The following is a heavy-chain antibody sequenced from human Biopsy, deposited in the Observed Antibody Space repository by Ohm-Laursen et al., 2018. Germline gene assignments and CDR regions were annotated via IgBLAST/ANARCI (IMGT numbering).Heavy chain of an antibody. Sequence: SETLSLTCVVYGESFNGYYWSWIRQTPGKGLEWIGEINHSGRTNYNPSLKSRVTLSVDTSKNKFSLKVRYVTASDTAVYYCVRCVDYYDPYHYYALDVWGQGTTVTVSS. J-gene: IGHJ6*02. D-gene: IGHD3-22*01. CDR2: INHSGRT. V-gene: IGHV4-34*01. CDR1: GESFNGYY. CDR3: VRCVDYYDPYHYYALDV.